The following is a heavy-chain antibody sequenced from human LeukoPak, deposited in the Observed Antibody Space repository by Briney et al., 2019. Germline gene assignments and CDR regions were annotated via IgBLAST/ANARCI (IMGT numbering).Heavy chain of an antibody. Sequence: NPSETLSLTCAVYGGSFSGYYWSWIRQPPAKGQEWIGEINHSGSTNYNPSLKSRVTISVDTSKNQFSLKLSSVTAADTAVYYCARGFGYYYGSGSYYHWGQGTLVTVSS. J-gene: IGHJ4*02. V-gene: IGHV4-34*01. CDR1: GGSFSGYY. CDR3: ARGFGYYYGSGSYYH. CDR2: INHSGST. D-gene: IGHD3-10*01.